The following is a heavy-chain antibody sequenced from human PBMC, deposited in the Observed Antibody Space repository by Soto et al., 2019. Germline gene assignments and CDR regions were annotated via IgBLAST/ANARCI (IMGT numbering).Heavy chain of an antibody. CDR3: ARDRGGLDF. D-gene: IGHD6-25*01. CDR2: ISTTRTTI. V-gene: IGHV3-48*02. Sequence: EVQLVESGGALVQPGGSQRLTCAASGFTFSNYHMNWVRQAPGKGLEWLSYISTTRTTIYYADSVRGRFTISRDNVHNSLYLYMSSLRDEDTAVYYCARDRGGLDFWGQGTLLTVSS. J-gene: IGHJ4*02. CDR1: GFTFSNYH.